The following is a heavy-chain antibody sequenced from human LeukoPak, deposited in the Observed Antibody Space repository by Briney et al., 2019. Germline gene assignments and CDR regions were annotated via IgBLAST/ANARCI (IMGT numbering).Heavy chain of an antibody. Sequence: GASAKVSCKASGYTFTGYYMHWVRQAPGQGLEWMGWINPNSGGTNYAQKFQGRVTMTRDTSISTAYMELSRLRSDDTAVYYCARASSDFWSGYSSAIDYWGQGTLVTVSS. CDR2: INPNSGGT. D-gene: IGHD3-3*01. J-gene: IGHJ4*02. CDR3: ARASSDFWSGYSSAIDY. CDR1: GYTFTGYY. V-gene: IGHV1-2*02.